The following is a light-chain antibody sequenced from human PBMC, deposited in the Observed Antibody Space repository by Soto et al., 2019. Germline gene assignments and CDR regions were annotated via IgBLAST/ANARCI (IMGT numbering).Light chain of an antibody. J-gene: IGKJ5*01. Sequence: EIVMTQSPASLSVSPGERPTRSWRAGQGVTTNFAWYQQKSGQSPRLLIYDVSIRATGVPARFSSTGSETDFTLTISGLQSEDSAVYFCQQYNNWPFSFGQGTRLEIK. CDR2: DVS. CDR3: QQYNNWPFS. CDR1: QGVTTN. V-gene: IGKV3-15*01.